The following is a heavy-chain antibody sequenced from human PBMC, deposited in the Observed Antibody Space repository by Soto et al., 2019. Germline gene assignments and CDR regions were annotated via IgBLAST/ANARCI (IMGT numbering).Heavy chain of an antibody. CDR2: IHYIGIT. J-gene: IGHJ5*02. Sequence: TLSLTWPFSGDSIGSGGYYLRWLRQHPGTGLEWLPYIHYIGITDYTTSLQSRVPISADTTKKQFSLGLSSVSSANTAGNYCARAGGTMIVFPMFDRWRQGTLGAVS. CDR3: ARAGGTMIVFPMFDR. V-gene: IGHV4-31*02. D-gene: IGHD3-22*01. CDR1: GDSIGSGGYY.